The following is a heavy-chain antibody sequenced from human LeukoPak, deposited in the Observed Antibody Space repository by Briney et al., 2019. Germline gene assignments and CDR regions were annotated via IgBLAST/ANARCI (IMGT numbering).Heavy chain of an antibody. Sequence: GGSLRLSCAAPGFTFSSYGMHWVRQAPGKGLEWVAVIWYDGSNKYYADSVKGRFTISRDNSKNTLYLQMNSLRAEDTAVYYCASPMAYGDYEFDYWGQGTLVTVSS. D-gene: IGHD4-17*01. CDR1: GFTFSSYG. J-gene: IGHJ4*02. CDR3: ASPMAYGDYEFDY. V-gene: IGHV3-33*01. CDR2: IWYDGSNK.